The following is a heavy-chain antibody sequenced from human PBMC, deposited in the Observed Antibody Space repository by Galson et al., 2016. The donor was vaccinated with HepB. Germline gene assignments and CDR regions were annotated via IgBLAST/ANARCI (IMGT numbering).Heavy chain of an antibody. CDR2: IYKSGNP. Sequence: TLSLTCTVSGGSVSSGFYYWSWIRQHPGKGLEWIGYIYKSGNPYYNPSLESRVTISVDTSKNQFSLKLNSVTAADTAMYYCARAHFGMDVWGRGTTVTVSS. CDR3: ARAHFGMDV. V-gene: IGHV4-31*03. CDR1: GGSVSSGFYY. J-gene: IGHJ6*02.